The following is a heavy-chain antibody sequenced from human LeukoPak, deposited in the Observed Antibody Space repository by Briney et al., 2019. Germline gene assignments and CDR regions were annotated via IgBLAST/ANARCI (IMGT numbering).Heavy chain of an antibody. CDR3: ARGLYYGSGSYYFDY. D-gene: IGHD3-10*01. CDR2: IYYSGST. CDR1: GGSISSYY. J-gene: IGHJ4*02. Sequence: PLETLSLTCTVSGGSISSYYWSWIRQPPGKGLEWIGYIYYSGSTNYNPSLKSRVTISVDTSKNQFSLKLSSVTAADTAVYYCARGLYYGSGSYYFDYWGQGTLVTVSS. V-gene: IGHV4-59*01.